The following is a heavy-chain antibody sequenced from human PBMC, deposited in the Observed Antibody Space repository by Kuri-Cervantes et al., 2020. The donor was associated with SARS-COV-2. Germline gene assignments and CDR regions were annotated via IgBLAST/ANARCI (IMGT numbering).Heavy chain of an antibody. Sequence: SVKVSCKASGGTFSNYALSWVRQAPGQGLEWMGGIIPIFGTTNYAQRFQGRVTIIADGSTSTAYMELSSLRSEDTVVYYCARERASGWAGDFDYWGQGTLVTVSS. V-gene: IGHV1-69*13. CDR2: IIPIFGTT. J-gene: IGHJ4*02. D-gene: IGHD1-26*01. CDR1: GGTFSNYA. CDR3: ARERASGWAGDFDY.